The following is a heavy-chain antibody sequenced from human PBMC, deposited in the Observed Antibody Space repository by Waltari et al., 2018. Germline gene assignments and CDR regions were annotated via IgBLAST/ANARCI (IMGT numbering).Heavy chain of an antibody. CDR3: ARDRFMSENYDFWRGPYYLDV. CDR1: GASITNYY. J-gene: IGHJ6*03. CDR2: IYTSGST. Sequence: QVQVQESGPGLVNPSDTLSLTCTVSGASITNYYWSWIRQPAGKGLEWIGRIYTSGSTTKNPPLKSRGTMSLDTSNNQFSLKLTSVTAADTAVYYCARDRFMSENYDFWRGPYYLDVWGKGTTVAVSS. D-gene: IGHD3-3*01. V-gene: IGHV4-4*07.